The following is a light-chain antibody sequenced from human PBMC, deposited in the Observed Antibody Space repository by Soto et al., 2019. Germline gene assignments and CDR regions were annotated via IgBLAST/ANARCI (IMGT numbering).Light chain of an antibody. J-gene: IGKJ2*01. Sequence: EIVLTQSPGTLSLSPGERATLSCRASQSVSNNYVAWYQQKSGQAPRLLIYGASKRASGIPDRFSGSGSGAVFTLPVSSLEPEDFAVYYCQQYCSSTMYNFGQGTRL. CDR1: QSVSNNY. CDR2: GAS. V-gene: IGKV3-20*01. CDR3: QQYCSSTMYN.